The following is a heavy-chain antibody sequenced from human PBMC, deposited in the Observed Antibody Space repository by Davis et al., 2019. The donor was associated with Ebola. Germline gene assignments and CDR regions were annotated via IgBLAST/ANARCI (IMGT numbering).Heavy chain of an antibody. CDR3: ARLGRPTPIDYYSFDY. CDR1: GYTFTNYY. V-gene: IGHV1-46*01. D-gene: IGHD3-10*01. Sequence: ASVKVSCKASGYTFTNYYMHWVRQAPGQGLEWMGMINPNDGRTIYAQKFQGRVTITRDTSASTVYMELSSLRSEDTAVYYCARLGRPTPIDYYSFDYWGQGTLVTVSS. CDR2: INPNDGRT. J-gene: IGHJ4*02.